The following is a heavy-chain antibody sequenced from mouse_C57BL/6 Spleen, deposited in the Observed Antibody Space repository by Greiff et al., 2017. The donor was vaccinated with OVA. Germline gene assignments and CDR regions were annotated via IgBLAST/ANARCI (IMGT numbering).Heavy chain of an antibody. CDR3: VRQGPHYAMDY. CDR2: IRSKSNNYAS. CDR1: GFSFNTYA. V-gene: IGHV10-1*01. Sequence: EVQLVESGGGLVQPKGSLKLSCAASGFSFNTYAMNWVRQAPGQGLEWVARIRSKSNNYASYYADSVKDRFTISRDDSESMLYLQMNNLKTEDTAMYYCVRQGPHYAMDYWGQGTSVTVSS. J-gene: IGHJ4*01.